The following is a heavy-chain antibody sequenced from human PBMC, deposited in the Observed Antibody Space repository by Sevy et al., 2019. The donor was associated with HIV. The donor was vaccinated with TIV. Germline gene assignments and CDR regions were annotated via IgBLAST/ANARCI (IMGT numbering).Heavy chain of an antibody. Sequence: ASVKVSCKASGYTFTSYGISWVRQAPGQGLEWMGWISAYNGNTNYAQKLQGRVTMTADTSTSTAYMELRSLGSDETAVYYCAREYYYGSGSYYFQDYYYYGMDVWGQGTTVTVSS. J-gene: IGHJ6*02. V-gene: IGHV1-18*01. CDR2: ISAYNGNT. D-gene: IGHD3-10*01. CDR1: GYTFTSYG. CDR3: AREYYYGSGSYYFQDYYYYGMDV.